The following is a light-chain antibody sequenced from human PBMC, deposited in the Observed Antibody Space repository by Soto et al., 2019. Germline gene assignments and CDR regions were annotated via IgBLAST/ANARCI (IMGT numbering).Light chain of an antibody. Sequence: DXQMTQSPPSVSASVGVRVPLTCRARQVLSSWLAWYQQKPGKAPKXXIYAASSLQSGVPSRFSGSGSGTDFTLTISSLQPDDVATYYCQQGYSTPRTFGQGTKVDI. J-gene: IGKJ1*01. CDR1: QVLSSW. CDR3: QQGYSTPRT. CDR2: AAS. V-gene: IGKV1-12*01.